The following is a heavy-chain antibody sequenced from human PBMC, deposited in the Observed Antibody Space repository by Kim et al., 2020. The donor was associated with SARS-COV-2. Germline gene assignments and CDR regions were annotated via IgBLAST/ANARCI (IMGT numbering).Heavy chain of an antibody. J-gene: IGHJ4*02. CDR2: IYFTGSS. D-gene: IGHD3-22*01. Sequence: SETLSLTCTVSGGFISSRDYYWGWIRQPPGERLEWIGSIYFTGSSYSKSSLKSRVTLSVDTSKNQFSLKLTSVTAADTAVYYCARSYYYDGGSYFFFDYWGQGTLVTVSS. CDR3: ARSYYYDGGSYFFFDY. CDR1: GGFISSRDYY. V-gene: IGHV4-39*01.